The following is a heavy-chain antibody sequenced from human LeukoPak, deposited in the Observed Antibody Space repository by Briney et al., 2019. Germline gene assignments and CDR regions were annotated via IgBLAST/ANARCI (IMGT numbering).Heavy chain of an antibody. D-gene: IGHD6-13*01. Sequence: GESLKISCKGSGYSFTSYWIGWVRQMPGKGLEWMGIIYPGDSDTRYSPSFQGQVTISADKSISTAYLQWSSLKASDTAMYYCARHSPGTAAAGTFDYWGQGTLVTVSS. CDR2: IYPGDSDT. J-gene: IGHJ4*02. V-gene: IGHV5-51*01. CDR3: ARHSPGTAAAGTFDY. CDR1: GYSFTSYW.